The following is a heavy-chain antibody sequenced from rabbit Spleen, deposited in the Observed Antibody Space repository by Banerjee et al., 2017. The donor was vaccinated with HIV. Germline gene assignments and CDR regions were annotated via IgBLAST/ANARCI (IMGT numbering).Heavy chain of an antibody. CDR2: IDTGSRDFT. CDR1: GISFGISDY. J-gene: IGHJ6*01. Sequence: QQQLEESGGGLVKPGGTLTLTCKASGISFGISDYMCWVRQAPGKGLEWIACIDTGSRDFTYYASWAKGRFTISKTSSTTVTLQMTSLTAADTATYFCARDTGSSFSTYGMDLWGPGTLVTVS. CDR3: ARDTGSSFSTYGMDL. V-gene: IGHV1S45*01. D-gene: IGHD8-1*01.